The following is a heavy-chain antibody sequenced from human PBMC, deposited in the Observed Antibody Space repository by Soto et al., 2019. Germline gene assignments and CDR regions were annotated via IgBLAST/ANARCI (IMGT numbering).Heavy chain of an antibody. D-gene: IGHD6-19*01. Sequence: PSVTLSLTCTVSGGSISSYYWSWIQQPAGKGLEWIGRIYTSGSTNYNPSLKSRVTMSVDTSKNQFSLKLSSVTAADTAVYYCARSQQWLVLYFDYWGQGTLVTVSS. CDR3: ARSQQWLVLYFDY. CDR2: IYTSGST. J-gene: IGHJ4*02. CDR1: GGSISSYY. V-gene: IGHV4-4*07.